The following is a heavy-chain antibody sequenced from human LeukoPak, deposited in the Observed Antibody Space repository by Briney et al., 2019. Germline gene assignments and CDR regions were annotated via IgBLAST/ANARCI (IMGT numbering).Heavy chain of an antibody. Sequence: SETLSLTCTVSGGSISSYYWSWIRQPPGKGLEWIGYIYYSGSTNYNPSLKRRVTISVDTSKNQFSLKLSSVTAADTAVYYCARSGGRYYYDSSDLGYFDYWGQGTLVTVSS. D-gene: IGHD3-22*01. CDR3: ARSGGRYYYDSSDLGYFDY. J-gene: IGHJ4*02. CDR2: IYYSGST. V-gene: IGHV4-59*01. CDR1: GGSISSYY.